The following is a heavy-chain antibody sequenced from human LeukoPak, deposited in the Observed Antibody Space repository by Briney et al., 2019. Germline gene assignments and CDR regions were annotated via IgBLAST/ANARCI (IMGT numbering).Heavy chain of an antibody. Sequence: GGSLRLSCAASGFTFSSYAMSWVRQAPGKGLEWVSAISGSGGSTYYADSVKGRFTISRDNSKNTLYLQMNSLRAEDTAVYYCARGGAGTGVKYWGQGTLVTVSS. CDR3: ARGGAGTGVKY. J-gene: IGHJ4*02. CDR1: GFTFSSYA. CDR2: ISGSGGST. D-gene: IGHD6-19*01. V-gene: IGHV3-23*01.